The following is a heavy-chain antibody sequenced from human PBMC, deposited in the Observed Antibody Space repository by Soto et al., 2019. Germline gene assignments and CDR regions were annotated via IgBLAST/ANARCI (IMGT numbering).Heavy chain of an antibody. J-gene: IGHJ4*02. CDR3: ARRGDGYNFSPYFDY. D-gene: IGHD5-12*01. Sequence: PGGSLRLSCAASGFTVSSNYMSWVRQAPGKGLEWVSVIYSGGSTYYADSVKGRFTISRDNSKNTLYLQMNSLRAEDTAVYYCARRGDGYNFSPYFDYWGQGTLVTVSS. CDR2: IYSGGST. CDR1: GFTVSSNY. V-gene: IGHV3-66*01.